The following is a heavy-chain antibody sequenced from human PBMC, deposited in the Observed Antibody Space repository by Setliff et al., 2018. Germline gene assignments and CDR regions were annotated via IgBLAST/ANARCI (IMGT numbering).Heavy chain of an antibody. CDR1: GYTFINFG. D-gene: IGHD2-8*01. CDR2: ISPYTGNT. Sequence: ASVKVSCKASGYTFINFGISWVRQAPGQGLEWVGWISPYTGNTYYAPRLQDRVTLTADTSTNTAYMELRSLISDDTVVYYCSRLVRFCTRTTCQRLSGDDFWGQGTLVTVSS. V-gene: IGHV1-18*01. CDR3: SRLVRFCTRTTCQRLSGDDF. J-gene: IGHJ4*02.